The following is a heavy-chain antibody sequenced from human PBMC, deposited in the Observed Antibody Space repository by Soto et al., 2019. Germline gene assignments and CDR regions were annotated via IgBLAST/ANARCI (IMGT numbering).Heavy chain of an antibody. Sequence: QVQLVQSGAEVKKPGASVKVSCKTSGYTFTSHGISWVRQAPGQGLEWMGWISAYNGNTNYAHKLQGRVTMTTDTPPNTAYMEPRSLRSDDTAVYYCARTYCSSARCYSDYWGQGTLVTVSS. D-gene: IGHD2-2*01. CDR3: ARTYCSSARCYSDY. CDR1: GYTFTSHG. V-gene: IGHV1-18*04. J-gene: IGHJ4*02. CDR2: ISAYNGNT.